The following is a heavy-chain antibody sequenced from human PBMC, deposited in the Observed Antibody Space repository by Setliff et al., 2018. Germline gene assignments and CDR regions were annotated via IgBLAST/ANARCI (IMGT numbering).Heavy chain of an antibody. CDR2: FIPVLGKP. Sequence: GASVKVSCKASGATLSGVVFSWVRQAPGHGLGWMGRFIPVLGKPNYAPRFQGRLTITVDTSTGTSYMDLRSLRSDDTAIYYCATELRSPFWHFDLWGQGSLVTVSS. CDR1: GATLSGVV. V-gene: IGHV1-69*04. D-gene: IGHD3-3*01. CDR3: ATELRSPFWHFDL. J-gene: IGHJ4*02.